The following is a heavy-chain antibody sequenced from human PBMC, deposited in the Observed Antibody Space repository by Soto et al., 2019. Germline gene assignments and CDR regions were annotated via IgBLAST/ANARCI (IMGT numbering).Heavy chain of an antibody. CDR2: INHSGST. CDR3: ARGGPLLRYFDWFRFAY. V-gene: IGHV4-34*01. Sequence: TSETLSLTCAVYGGSFSGYYWSWIRQPPGKGLEWIGEINHSGSTNYNPSLKSRVTISVDTSKNQFSLKLSSVTAADTAVYYCARGGPLLRYFDWFRFAYWGQGTLVTVSS. D-gene: IGHD3-9*01. J-gene: IGHJ4*02. CDR1: GGSFSGYY.